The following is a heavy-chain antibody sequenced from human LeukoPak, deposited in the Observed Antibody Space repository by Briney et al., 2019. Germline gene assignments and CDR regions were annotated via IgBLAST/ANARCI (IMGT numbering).Heavy chain of an antibody. J-gene: IGHJ4*02. CDR1: GFTFSSYA. V-gene: IGHV3-30-3*01. CDR2: IAYDGSNE. D-gene: IGHD3-22*01. Sequence: PGGSLRLSCTASGFTFSSYAMHSVRQAPGKGLEWVAVIAYDGSNEYYADSVKGRFTISRDNSKNTLYLQMNSLRAEDTAVYYCARGGSRVYDSIDYWGQGTLVTVSS. CDR3: ARGGSRVYDSIDY.